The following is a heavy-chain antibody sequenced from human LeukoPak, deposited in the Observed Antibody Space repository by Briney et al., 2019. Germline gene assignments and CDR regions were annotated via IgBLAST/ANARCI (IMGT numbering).Heavy chain of an antibody. CDR1: GFTFSSYG. V-gene: IGHV3-30*18. CDR2: ISYDGSNK. D-gene: IGHD2-2*01. Sequence: PGRSLRLSCAASGFTFSSYGMHWVRQAPGKGLEWVAVISYDGSNKYYADSVKGRFTISRDNSKNTLYLQMNSLRAEDTAVYYCAKDGPLDIVVVPAGGSYYYGMDVWGQGTTVTVSS. CDR3: AKDGPLDIVVVPAGGSYYYGMDV. J-gene: IGHJ6*02.